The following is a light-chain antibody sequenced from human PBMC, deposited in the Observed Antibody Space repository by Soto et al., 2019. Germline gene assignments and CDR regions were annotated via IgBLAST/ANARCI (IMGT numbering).Light chain of an antibody. CDR2: GAS. CDR3: QQHGSPPWT. J-gene: IGKJ1*01. CDR1: QSVSSSY. Sequence: SVLTQSPGTLSLSPGERATLSCRARQSVSSSYLAWYQQRPGQAPRLLIYGASIRATGIPDRFSGSGSGTDFTLTISILEPEDFVVYFCQQHGSPPWTFGQGTKVDIK. V-gene: IGKV3-20*01.